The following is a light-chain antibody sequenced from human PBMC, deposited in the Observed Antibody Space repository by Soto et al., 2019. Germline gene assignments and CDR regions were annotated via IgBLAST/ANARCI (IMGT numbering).Light chain of an antibody. J-gene: IGKJ1*01. V-gene: IGKV1-5*03. CDR2: KAS. Sequence: DIQMTQSPSTLSASVGDRVTITCRASESISKWLAWFQQKPGEAPKVLIYKASSLQRGVPSRFSGSGSGTEFTLTISSLQPDDSATYFCQQYNDYWTFGQGTKVDIK. CDR3: QQYNDYWT. CDR1: ESISKW.